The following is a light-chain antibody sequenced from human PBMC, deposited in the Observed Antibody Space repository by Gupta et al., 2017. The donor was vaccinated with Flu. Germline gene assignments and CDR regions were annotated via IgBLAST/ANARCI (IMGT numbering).Light chain of an antibody. J-gene: IGLJ3*02. CDR3: SSDAANNTWV. V-gene: IGLV2-23*02. CDR2: EVT. CDR1: NSDVGNYNF. Sequence: SVTISCTATNSDVGNYNFVSCYQQHADKAHNLMFYEVTKRPAVVSIRFSASKSGNTASLTISVLQAEDEADYYCSSDAANNTWVLGGGTKMTVL.